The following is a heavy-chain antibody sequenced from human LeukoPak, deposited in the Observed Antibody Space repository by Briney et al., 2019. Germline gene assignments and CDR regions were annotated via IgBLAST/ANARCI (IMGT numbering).Heavy chain of an antibody. J-gene: IGHJ4*02. CDR1: GGSFSGYY. D-gene: IGHD3-9*01. CDR3: ARENILTEGDY. CDR2: INHSGNT. V-gene: IGHV4-34*01. Sequence: SETLSLTCAVYGGSFSGYYWSWIRQPPGKGLEWIGEINHSGNTNYNPSLKSRVTISVDTSKNQFSLKLSSVTAADTAVYYCARENILTEGDYWGQGTLVTVSS.